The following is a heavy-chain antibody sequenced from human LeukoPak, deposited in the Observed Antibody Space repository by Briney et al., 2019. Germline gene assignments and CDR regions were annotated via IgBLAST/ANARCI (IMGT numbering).Heavy chain of an antibody. D-gene: IGHD3-10*01. Sequence: PSETLSLTCTVSGVSITTYYWSWIRQPPGKGLEWIGFIYHSGSTNYNPSLKSRVTMSVDTSKNQFSLKLSSVTAADTAVYYCARDRGLGWSETYGSGSYYYYYYYMDVWGKGTTVTISS. V-gene: IGHV4-59*12. CDR2: IYHSGST. J-gene: IGHJ6*03. CDR1: GVSITTYY. CDR3: ARDRGLGWSETYGSGSYYYYYYYMDV.